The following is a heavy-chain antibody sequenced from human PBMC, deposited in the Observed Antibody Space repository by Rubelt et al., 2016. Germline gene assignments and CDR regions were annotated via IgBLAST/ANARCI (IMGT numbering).Heavy chain of an antibody. D-gene: IGHD6-19*01. Sequence: QVQLQESGPGLVKPSETLSLTCTVSGYSISSGYYWGWIRQPPGKGLEWIGGIYHSGSTYYNPSLKSRVTISLETAKNQFSLRLSSGTAADTAGYYCARDHSSGWYLEGFFDYWGQGTLVTVSS. CDR1: GYSISSGYY. J-gene: IGHJ4*02. CDR2: IYHSGST. V-gene: IGHV4-38-2*02. CDR3: ARDHSSGWYLEGFFDY.